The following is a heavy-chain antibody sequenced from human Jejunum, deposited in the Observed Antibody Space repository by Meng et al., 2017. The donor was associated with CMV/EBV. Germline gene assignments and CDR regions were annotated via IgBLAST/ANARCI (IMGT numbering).Heavy chain of an antibody. D-gene: IGHD1-26*01. CDR3: AHFVGGYYPSRPDY. V-gene: IGHV2-5*02. CDR2: IYRGDDK. Sequence: ITLKDACPTRVNPTQTLTLTCSFSGFSPSTSGEGVGWIRQPPGKALAWLALIYRGDDKRYSPSLNSRLTIAKDTSKNEVVLTLTNMGPIDTGTYYCAHFVGGYYPSRPDYWGQGTLVTVSS. J-gene: IGHJ4*02. CDR1: GFSPSTSGEG.